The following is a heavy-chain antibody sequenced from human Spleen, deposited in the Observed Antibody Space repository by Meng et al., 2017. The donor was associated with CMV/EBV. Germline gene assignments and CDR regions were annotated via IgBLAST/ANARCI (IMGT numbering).Heavy chain of an antibody. CDR3: ARIERRRILKYCGSDCSTTDY. CDR2: IYHSGST. J-gene: IGHJ4*02. V-gene: IGHV4-4*02. D-gene: IGHD2-21*02. Sequence: QVQLQESSPGLVKPSGTLSLTCAVSGGSISSSNLWTWVRQVPGKGREWIGEIYHSGSTNYNPSLKSRVTISVDKFKNQFSLKLGSVTAADTAVYYCARIERRRILKYCGSDCSTTDYWGQGTLVTVSS. CDR1: GGSISSSNL.